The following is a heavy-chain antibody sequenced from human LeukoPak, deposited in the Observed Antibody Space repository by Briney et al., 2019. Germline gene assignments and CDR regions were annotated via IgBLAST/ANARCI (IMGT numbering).Heavy chain of an antibody. CDR1: GFTFSSYE. J-gene: IGHJ4*02. Sequence: GGSLRLSCAASGFTFSSYEMDWVRQAPGKGLEWVSYISSSGSNKYYADSVRGRFTISRDNAKDSLYLQMNSLRAEDTAVYYCAQDWLGASTIDYWGQGTLVTVSS. CDR3: AQDWLGASTIDY. V-gene: IGHV3-48*03. CDR2: ISSSGSNK. D-gene: IGHD1-26*01.